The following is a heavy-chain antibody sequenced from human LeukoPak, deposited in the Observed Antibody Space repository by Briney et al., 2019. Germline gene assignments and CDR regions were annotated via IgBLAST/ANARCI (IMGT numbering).Heavy chain of an antibody. CDR1: GFTFSSYA. CDR3: AKYSGSGSYAYYFDY. D-gene: IGHD3-10*01. Sequence: GGSLRLSCAASGFTFSSYAMSWVRQAPGKGLEWVVAISGSGGSTYYADSVKGRFTISRDNSKNTLYLQMNSLRAEDTAVYYCAKYSGSGSYAYYFDYWGQGTLVTVSS. CDR2: ISGSGGST. V-gene: IGHV3-23*01. J-gene: IGHJ4*02.